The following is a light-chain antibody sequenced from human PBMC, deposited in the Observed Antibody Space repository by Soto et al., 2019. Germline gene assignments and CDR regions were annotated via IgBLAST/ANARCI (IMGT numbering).Light chain of an antibody. CDR3: QQCNRYSLT. CDR2: DAS. CDR1: QSISSW. Sequence: IERTQCPSTLSGAVGDRVTLSCRARQSISSWLAWYQQKPGKAPKLLRSDASSLERGVPSRFSSSGSATEFALTISRLQSDDFATCCCQQCNRYSLTFGQGTRLEIK. J-gene: IGKJ5*01. V-gene: IGKV1-5*01.